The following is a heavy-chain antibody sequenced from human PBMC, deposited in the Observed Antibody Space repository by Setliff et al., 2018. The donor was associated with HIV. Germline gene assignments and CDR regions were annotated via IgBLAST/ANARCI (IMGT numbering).Heavy chain of an antibody. D-gene: IGHD2-15*01. Sequence: GASVKVSCKASGYTFNSYGISWVRQAPGQGLEWMGWINPNSGGTNYAQKFQGRVTMTRDTSISTAYMELSGLRSDDTAVFYCARGGCNTDRCYASWLDPWGQGTLVTVSS. V-gene: IGHV1-2*02. J-gene: IGHJ5*02. CDR2: INPNSGGT. CDR1: GYTFNSYG. CDR3: ARGGCNTDRCYASWLDP.